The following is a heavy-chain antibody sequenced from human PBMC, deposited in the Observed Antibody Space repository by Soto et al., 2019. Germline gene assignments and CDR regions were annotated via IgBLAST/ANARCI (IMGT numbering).Heavy chain of an antibody. V-gene: IGHV3-11*01. D-gene: IGHD3-10*01. Sequence: QVQLVESGGGLVQPGGSLRLSSVSSGFTLSDYYMSWIRQAPGKGLEWVSYISSSGTIDNYADSVKGRFTISRDNAKNSLFLQMNGLRAEDTAVYYCARRTMGNYYYMDVWGKGTTVTVSS. CDR2: ISSSGTID. CDR3: ARRTMGNYYYMDV. CDR1: GFTLSDYY. J-gene: IGHJ6*03.